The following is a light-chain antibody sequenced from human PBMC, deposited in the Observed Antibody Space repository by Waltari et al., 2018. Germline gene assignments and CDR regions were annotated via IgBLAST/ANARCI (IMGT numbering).Light chain of an antibody. CDR3: HQYGSSPWT. J-gene: IGKJ1*01. V-gene: IGKV3-20*01. Sequence: EIVLTQSPGTLSWSPGDRATLSCRASQSVTNNYLAWYQQKPGQAPRLFIYGASSRATGIPDRSSGSGSGTDFTLTISRLEPEDFAVYYCHQYGSSPWTFGQGTKVEIK. CDR2: GAS. CDR1: QSVTNNY.